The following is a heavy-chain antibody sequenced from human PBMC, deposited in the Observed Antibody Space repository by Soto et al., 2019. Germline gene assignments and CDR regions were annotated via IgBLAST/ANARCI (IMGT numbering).Heavy chain of an antibody. D-gene: IGHD3-3*01. V-gene: IGHV1-46*01. CDR2: INPHGGST. CDR1: GDTFTSYY. J-gene: IGHJ5*02. Sequence: TSVKVSCKAPGDTFTSYYLNWVRQAPGQGLEWMGVINPHGGSTKYAQKFQGRITMTRDTSRSTVYRELSRLRSDDTAIYYCARSSGGNFGIIIEGSNWFDPWG. CDR3: ARSSGGNFGIIIEGSNWFDP.